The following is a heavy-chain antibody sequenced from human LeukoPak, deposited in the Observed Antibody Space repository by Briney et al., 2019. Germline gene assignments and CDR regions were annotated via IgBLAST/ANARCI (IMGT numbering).Heavy chain of an antibody. J-gene: IGHJ4*02. CDR1: GFAFSRHG. CDR2: IYSGGST. D-gene: IGHD6-19*01. Sequence: PGGSLRLSCAASGFAFSRHGIHWVRQAPGKGLEWVSVIYSGGSTYYADSVKGRFTISRDNSKNTLYLQMNSLRAEDTAVYYCAREKDSSGRLDYWGQGTLVTVSS. CDR3: AREKDSSGRLDY. V-gene: IGHV3-66*01.